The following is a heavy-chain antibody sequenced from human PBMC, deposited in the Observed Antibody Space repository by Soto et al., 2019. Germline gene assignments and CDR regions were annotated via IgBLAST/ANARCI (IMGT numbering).Heavy chain of an antibody. CDR2: ISYDGSNK. V-gene: IGHV3-30-3*01. Sequence: QVQLVESGGGVVQPGRSLRLSCAASGFTFSSYAMHWVRQAPGKGLEWVAVISYDGSNKYYADSVKGRFTISRDNSKNTLYLQMNSLRAEDTAVYYCARDLGHDSSIWDGGYYGMDVWGQGTTVTVSS. D-gene: IGHD6-13*01. J-gene: IGHJ6*02. CDR3: ARDLGHDSSIWDGGYYGMDV. CDR1: GFTFSSYA.